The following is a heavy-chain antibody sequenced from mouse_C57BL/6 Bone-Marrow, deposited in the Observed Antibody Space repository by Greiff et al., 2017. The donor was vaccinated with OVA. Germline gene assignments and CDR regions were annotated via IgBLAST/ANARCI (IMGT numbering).Heavy chain of an antibody. CDR1: GYTFTSYW. J-gene: IGHJ2*01. CDR3: ARSGIYDGYYDYFDY. D-gene: IGHD2-3*01. Sequence: VKLQESGAELVKPGASVKMSCKASGYTFTSYWITWVKQRPGQGLEWIGDIYPGSGSTNYNEKFKSKATLTVDTSSSTAYMQLSSLTSEDSAVYYCARSGIYDGYYDYFDYWGQGTTLTVSS. CDR2: IYPGSGST. V-gene: IGHV1-55*01.